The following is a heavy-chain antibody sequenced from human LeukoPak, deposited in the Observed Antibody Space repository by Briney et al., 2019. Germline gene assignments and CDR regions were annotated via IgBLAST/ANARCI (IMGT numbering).Heavy chain of an antibody. V-gene: IGHV1-18*01. CDR1: GYTFTSYG. D-gene: IGHD3-9*01. CDR3: ARVANYDILTGYHLPFDY. CDR2: ISAYNGNT. Sequence: ASVTVSCKASGYTFTSYGISWVRQAPGQGLEWMGWISAYNGNTNYAQTLQGRVTMTTDTSTSTAYMELRSLRSDDTAVYYCARVANYDILTGYHLPFDYWGQGTLVTVSS. J-gene: IGHJ4*02.